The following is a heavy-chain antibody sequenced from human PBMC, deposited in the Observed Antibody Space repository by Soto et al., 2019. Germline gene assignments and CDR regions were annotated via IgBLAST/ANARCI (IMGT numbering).Heavy chain of an antibody. CDR3: AHRRGGYKLNDGNFDF. J-gene: IGHJ4*02. CDR1: GFSLSTSGVG. Sequence: QITLKESGPTLVKPTQTLTLTCTFSGFSLSTSGVGVGWIRQPPGKALEYLALIYWDDDRRYSPSLKSRLAITKDTPKNEVVLIMTNMDPVDTATYYCAHRRGGYKLNDGNFDFWGQGTLVTVSS. V-gene: IGHV2-5*02. CDR2: IYWDDDR. D-gene: IGHD1-20*01.